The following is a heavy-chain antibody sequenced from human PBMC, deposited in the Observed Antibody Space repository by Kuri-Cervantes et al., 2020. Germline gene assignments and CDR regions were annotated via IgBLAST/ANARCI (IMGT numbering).Heavy chain of an antibody. CDR3: ARGGVWFRSDYYYYMDV. J-gene: IGHJ6*03. V-gene: IGHV4-4*02. D-gene: IGHD3-10*01. CDR2: IYHSGST. Sequence: GSLRLSCAVSGGSISSSNWWSWVRQPPGTGLEWIGEIYHSGSTNYNPSLKSRVTISVDTSKNQFSLKLSSVTAADTAVYYCARGGVWFRSDYYYYMDVWGKGTTVTVSS. CDR1: GGSISSSNW.